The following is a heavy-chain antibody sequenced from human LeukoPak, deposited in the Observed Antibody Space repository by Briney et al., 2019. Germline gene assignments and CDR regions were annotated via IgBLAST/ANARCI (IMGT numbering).Heavy chain of an antibody. V-gene: IGHV3-23*01. Sequence: GGSLRLSCAASGFTFSSYTMSCVRQAPGKGLQWVSAVSGSGGTTYYTNSVKGRFTISRDNSKNTVYLQMDSLRVEDTAVYYCVKEARYCSGGSCYAVLDYWGQGTLATVSS. D-gene: IGHD2-15*01. J-gene: IGHJ4*02. CDR2: VSGSGGTT. CDR3: VKEARYCSGGSCYAVLDY. CDR1: GFTFSSYT.